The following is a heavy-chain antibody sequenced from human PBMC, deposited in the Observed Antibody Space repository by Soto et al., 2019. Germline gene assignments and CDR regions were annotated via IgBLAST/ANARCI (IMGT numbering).Heavy chain of an antibody. V-gene: IGHV3-9*01. D-gene: IGHD6-13*01. Sequence: VQLVESGGGLVKPGESLRLSCAASGFTFSDYCMSWIRQAPGKGLEWVSGISWNSGSIGYADSVKGRFTISRDNAKNSLYLQMNSLRAEDTALYYCAKATGYSSSWYSSDFDYWGQGTLVTVSS. CDR3: AKATGYSSSWYSSDFDY. CDR1: GFTFSDYC. J-gene: IGHJ4*02. CDR2: ISWNSGSI.